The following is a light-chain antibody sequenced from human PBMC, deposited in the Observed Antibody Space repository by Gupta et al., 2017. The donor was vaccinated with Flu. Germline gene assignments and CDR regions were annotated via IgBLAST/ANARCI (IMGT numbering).Light chain of an antibody. Sequence: QSVLTQPPSASGTPGQRATISCSGSSSNIGSNYVYWYQQLPGTAPKLLIYRNNQRPSGVPDRFSSAKSGTSASLAISGLRSEDEADYYCAAWDDSLSGSWVFGGGTKLTVL. V-gene: IGLV1-47*01. CDR2: RNN. CDR3: AAWDDSLSGSWV. CDR1: SSNIGSNY. J-gene: IGLJ3*02.